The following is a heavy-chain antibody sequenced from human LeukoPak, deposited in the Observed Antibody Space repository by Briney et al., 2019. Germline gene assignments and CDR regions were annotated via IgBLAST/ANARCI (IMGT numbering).Heavy chain of an antibody. CDR1: GGSISSRSYY. Sequence: SETLSLTCTVSGGSISSRSYYWGWIRQPPGKGLECIGSIYYSGSTYYNPSLKSRVTISVDTSKNQYSLKLSSVTAADTAVYYCARRKSDAFDIWGQGTMVTVSS. CDR3: ARRKSDAFDI. CDR2: IYYSGST. V-gene: IGHV4-39*01. J-gene: IGHJ3*02.